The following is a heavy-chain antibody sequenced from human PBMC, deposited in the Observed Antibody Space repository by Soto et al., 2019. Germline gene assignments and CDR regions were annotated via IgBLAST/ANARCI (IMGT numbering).Heavy chain of an antibody. V-gene: IGHV4-4*02. CDR3: ARNATSDSGGYYYVSWFDL. J-gene: IGHJ5*02. CDR1: GGSISDSDW. D-gene: IGHD3-22*01. CDR2: TFHSGST. Sequence: SETLSLTCVVSGGSISDSDWWSWVRQPPGKGLEWIGETFHSGSTNYNPSLKGRATMSVDKSKNQFSLKLNSVTAADTAVYFCARNATSDSGGYYYVSWFDLWGQGTPVTVSS.